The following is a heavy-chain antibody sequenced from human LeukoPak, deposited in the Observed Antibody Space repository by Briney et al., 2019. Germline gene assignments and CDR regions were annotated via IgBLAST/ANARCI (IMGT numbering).Heavy chain of an antibody. V-gene: IGHV4-39*01. CDR2: ISYSGST. Sequence: SETLSLTCTVSGGSISMSGYYWGWIRQPPGKGLEWIGSISYSGSTYYNPSLKSRVTVSRDTSKNQFSLKLSSVTAADTAVYYCARPATVDYWGQGILVIVSS. CDR1: GGSISMSGYY. CDR3: ARPATVDY. J-gene: IGHJ4*02.